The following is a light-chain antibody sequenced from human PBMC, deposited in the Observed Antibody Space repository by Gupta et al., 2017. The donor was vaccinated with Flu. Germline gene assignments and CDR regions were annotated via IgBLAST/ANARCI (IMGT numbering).Light chain of an antibody. Sequence: PSSLSASVGDRVTITCRASQGIKNDLAWHQQKPGKAPKRLIYAASTLQGGVPSRFSGSGSGTEFTRTISSLHPDDFGTYYCRQHNGSPQTLGEGTRLEI. CDR2: AAS. CDR3: RQHNGSPQT. J-gene: IGKJ2*01. V-gene: IGKV1-17*01. CDR1: QGIKND.